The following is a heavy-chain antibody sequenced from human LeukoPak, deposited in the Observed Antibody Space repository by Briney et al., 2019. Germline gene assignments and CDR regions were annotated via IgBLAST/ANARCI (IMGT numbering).Heavy chain of an antibody. CDR3: VRDRWYYGDYLENWFDP. J-gene: IGHJ5*02. CDR2: INSDGSST. V-gene: IGHV3-74*01. D-gene: IGHD4-17*01. Sequence: PGGSLRLSCAASGFTFSTYWMHWVRQAPGKGLVWVSRINSDGSSTSYADSVKGRFTISRDNAKNTLYLQMNSLRAEDTSVYYCVRDRWYYGDYLENWFDPWGRGTLVTVSS. CDR1: GFTFSTYW.